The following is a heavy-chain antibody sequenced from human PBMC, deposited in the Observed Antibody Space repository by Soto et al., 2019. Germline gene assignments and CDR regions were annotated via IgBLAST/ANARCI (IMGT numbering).Heavy chain of an antibody. J-gene: IGHJ5*02. CDR1: GGSISSSSYY. D-gene: IGHD3-10*01. CDR2: IYYSGST. V-gene: IGHV4-39*01. Sequence: LSLTCTVSGGSISSSSYYWGWIRQPPGKGLEWIGSIYYSGSTYYNPSLKSRVTISVDTSKNQFSLKLSSVTAADTAVYYCGATMVRGVIISWFDPWGQGGLVTVSS. CDR3: GATMVRGVIISWFDP.